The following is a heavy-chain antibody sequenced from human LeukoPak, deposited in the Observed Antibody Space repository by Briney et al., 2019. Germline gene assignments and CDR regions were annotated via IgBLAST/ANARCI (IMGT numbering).Heavy chain of an antibody. CDR2: IYTSGSA. Sequence: PSETLSLTCTVAGGSISNNYWSWMRRPAGKGLEWIGRIYTSGSANHNPSLKSRVTMSVDTSKNQFPLKLSSVTAADTAVYYCTREPDPRGQGTLVTVSS. CDR1: GGSISNNY. J-gene: IGHJ5*02. CDR3: TREPDP. D-gene: IGHD1-14*01. V-gene: IGHV4-4*07.